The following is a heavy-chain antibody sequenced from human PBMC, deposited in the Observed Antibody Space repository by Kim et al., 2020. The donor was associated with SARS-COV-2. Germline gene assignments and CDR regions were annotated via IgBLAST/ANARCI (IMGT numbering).Heavy chain of an antibody. V-gene: IGHV3-53*01. J-gene: IGHJ6*02. CDR3: TRGGLMTTSV. Sequence: STYCTDSVKGRFAIARDNSKNTLYLQMNGLRAEDTAVYYCTRGGLMTTSVWGQGTTVTVSS. D-gene: IGHD3-16*01. CDR2: ST.